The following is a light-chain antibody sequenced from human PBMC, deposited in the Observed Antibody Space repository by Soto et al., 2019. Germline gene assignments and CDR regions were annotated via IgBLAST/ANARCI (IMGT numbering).Light chain of an antibody. Sequence: EIVMTQSPATLSVSPGERATLSCRASQSVSSNLAWYQQKPGQAPRLLIYGASTRATDIPARFSGSGSGTDFTLTISSLQSEDFAVYYCQQYDPWPPYTFGQGTKLESK. CDR2: GAS. CDR3: QQYDPWPPYT. V-gene: IGKV3-15*01. CDR1: QSVSSN. J-gene: IGKJ2*01.